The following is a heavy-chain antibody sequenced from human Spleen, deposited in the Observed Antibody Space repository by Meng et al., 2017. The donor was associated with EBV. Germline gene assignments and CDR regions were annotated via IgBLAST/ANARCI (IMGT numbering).Heavy chain of an antibody. D-gene: IGHD3-22*01. CDR1: GYTFTSYY. V-gene: IGHV1-46*01. CDR3: ARDRYDSSGYYYYWYFDL. CDR2: INPSGGST. J-gene: IGHJ2*01. Sequence: QVQLVQSGAEVKKPXXAVKVXCKVSGYTFTSYYMHWVRQAPGQGLEWMGIINPSGGSTSYAQKFQGRVTMTRDTSTSTVYMELSSLRSEDTAVYYCARDRYDSSGYYYYWYFDLWGRGTLVTVSS.